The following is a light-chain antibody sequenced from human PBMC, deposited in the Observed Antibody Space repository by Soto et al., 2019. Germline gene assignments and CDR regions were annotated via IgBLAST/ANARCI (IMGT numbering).Light chain of an antibody. CDR2: EVS. CDR1: SSDVGGYNY. V-gene: IGLV2-14*01. J-gene: IGLJ1*01. Sequence: QSVLTQPASVSGSPGQSITISCTGTSSDVGGYNYVSWYQLHPGKAPKLIIYEVSNRPSGVSNRFSGSKSGNTASLTISGLQAEDEADYYCSSYARSTAYVFGPGTKLTVL. CDR3: SSYARSTAYV.